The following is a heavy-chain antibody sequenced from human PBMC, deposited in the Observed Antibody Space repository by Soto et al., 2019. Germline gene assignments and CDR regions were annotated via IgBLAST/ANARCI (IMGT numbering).Heavy chain of an antibody. CDR1: GFTFISYS. CDR2: ISSHSRTL. V-gene: IGHV3-48*02. Sequence: HPVGSLRISCAASGFTFISYSMNWVRKAPGKGLEWISYISSHSRTLYYADSVKGRFTISRDNAGNSLYLQMNSLRDEDTAVYYCVRDGSGNLYLNWFDPWGQGTLVTVSS. CDR3: VRDGSGNLYLNWFDP. J-gene: IGHJ5*02. D-gene: IGHD6-19*01.